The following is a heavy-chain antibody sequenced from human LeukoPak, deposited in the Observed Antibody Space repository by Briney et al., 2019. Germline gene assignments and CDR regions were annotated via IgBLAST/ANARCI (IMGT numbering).Heavy chain of an antibody. Sequence: GESLKISCKGSGYSFTSYWIGWVRQMPGKGLEWMGIIYPGDSDTRYSPSFQGQVTISADKSISTAYLQWSSLEASDTAMYYCARHGITTFRSEEYYYMDVWGKGTTVTVSS. J-gene: IGHJ6*03. CDR2: IYPGDSDT. V-gene: IGHV5-51*01. CDR3: ARHGITTFRSEEYYYMDV. D-gene: IGHD3-3*01. CDR1: GYSFTSYW.